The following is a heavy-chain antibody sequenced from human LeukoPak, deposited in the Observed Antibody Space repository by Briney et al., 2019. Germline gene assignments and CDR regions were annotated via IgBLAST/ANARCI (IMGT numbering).Heavy chain of an antibody. CDR2: INAGNGNT. CDR3: ARGFGRAPFDY. CDR1: GYTFTSYA. Sequence: GASVKVSCKASGYTFTSYAMHWVRQAPGQRLEWMGWINAGNGNTKYSQKFQGRVTITRDTSASTAYMGLSSLRSEDAAVYYCARGFGRAPFDYWGQGTLVTVSS. V-gene: IGHV1-3*01. J-gene: IGHJ4*02. D-gene: IGHD3-10*01.